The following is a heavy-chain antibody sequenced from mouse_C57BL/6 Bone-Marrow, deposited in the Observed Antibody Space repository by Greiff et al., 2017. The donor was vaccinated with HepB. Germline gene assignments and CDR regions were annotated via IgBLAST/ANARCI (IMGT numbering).Heavy chain of an antibody. CDR2: ISSGGDYI. CDR3: TRAITVVFDY. D-gene: IGHD1-1*01. J-gene: IGHJ2*01. V-gene: IGHV5-9-1*02. Sequence: EVKLMESGEGLVKPGGSLKLSCAASGFTFSSYAMSWVRQTPEKRLEWVAYISSGGDYIYYADTVKGRFTISRDNARNTLYLQMSSLKSEDTAMYYCTRAITVVFDYWGQGTTLTVSS. CDR1: GFTFSSYA.